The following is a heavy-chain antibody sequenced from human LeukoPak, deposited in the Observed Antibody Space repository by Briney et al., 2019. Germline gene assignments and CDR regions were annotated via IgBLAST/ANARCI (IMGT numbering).Heavy chain of an antibody. CDR3: ARANPPIV. CDR2: ISSSSSTI. Sequence: GRSLRLSCAASGFTFSSYGMHWVRQAPGKGLEWVSYISSSSSTIQYAHSVKGRFTISRDNAKNSLYLQMNSLRDEDTAVYYCARANPPIVWGQGTLVTVSS. J-gene: IGHJ4*02. CDR1: GFTFSSYG. V-gene: IGHV3-48*02. D-gene: IGHD3-16*02.